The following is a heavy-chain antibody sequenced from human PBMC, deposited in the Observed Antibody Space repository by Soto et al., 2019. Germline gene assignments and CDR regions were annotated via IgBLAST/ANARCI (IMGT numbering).Heavy chain of an antibody. J-gene: IGHJ4*02. CDR3: ARIIGRSYFDY. D-gene: IGHD3-10*01. V-gene: IGHV4-31*03. CDR1: GGSISSGGYY. Sequence: PSETLSLTCTVSGGSISSGGYYWSWIRQHPGKGLEWIGYIYYSGSTYYNPSLKSRVIISVDTSKNQFSLKLSSVTAADTAVYYCARIIGRSYFDYWGQGTLVTVSS. CDR2: IYYSGST.